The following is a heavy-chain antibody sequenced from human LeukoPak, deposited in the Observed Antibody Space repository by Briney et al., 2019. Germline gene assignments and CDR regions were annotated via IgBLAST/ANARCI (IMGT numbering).Heavy chain of an antibody. CDR3: AKGGHSSGWYGLVYFDY. CDR2: IRYDGSNK. J-gene: IGHJ4*02. CDR1: GFTFSSSA. Sequence: GGSLRLSCAASGFTFSSSAMSWVRQAPGKGLEWVAFIRYDGSNKNYADSVKGRFTISRDNSKNTLYLQMNTLRAEDTAVYYCAKGGHSSGWYGLVYFDYWGQGTLVTVSS. D-gene: IGHD6-19*01. V-gene: IGHV3-30*02.